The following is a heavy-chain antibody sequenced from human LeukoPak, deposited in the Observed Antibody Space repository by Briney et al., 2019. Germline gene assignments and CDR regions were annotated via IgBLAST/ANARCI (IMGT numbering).Heavy chain of an antibody. CDR1: GYTFTGYY. CDR2: INPNSGGT. CDR3: ARAIWSSSWYYFYY. Sequence: ASVKVSCKASGYTFTGYYMHWVRQAPGQGLEWMGWINPNSGGTNYAQKFQGRVTMTRDTSISTAYMELSRLRSDDTAVYYCARAIWSSSWYYFYYWGQGTLVTVSS. D-gene: IGHD6-13*01. J-gene: IGHJ4*02. V-gene: IGHV1-2*02.